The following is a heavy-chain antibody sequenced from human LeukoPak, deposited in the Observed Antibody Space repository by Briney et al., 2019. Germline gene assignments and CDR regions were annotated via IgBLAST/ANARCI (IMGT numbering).Heavy chain of an antibody. D-gene: IGHD5-18*01. CDR2: IYHSGST. J-gene: IGHJ4*02. CDR3: AKLPTQEIHLSIADY. Sequence: SETLSLTCTVSGYSISSGYYWGWIRQPPGKGLEWIGSIYHSGSTYYNPSLKSRVTISVDTSKNQFSLKLSSVTAADTAVYYCAKLPTQEIHLSIADYWGQGTLVTVSS. V-gene: IGHV4-38-2*02. CDR1: GYSISSGYY.